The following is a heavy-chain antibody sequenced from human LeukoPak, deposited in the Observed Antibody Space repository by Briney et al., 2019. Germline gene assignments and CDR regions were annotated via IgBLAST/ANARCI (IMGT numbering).Heavy chain of an antibody. CDR3: ARDDCSSSSCLTY. J-gene: IGHJ4*02. CDR1: GFTFSSYS. Sequence: PGGSLRLSCAASGFTFSSYSMNWVRQAPGKGLEWVSYISSSSSTIYYADSVKGRFTISRDNAKNSLYLQMNSLRAEDTAVYYCARDDCSSSSCLTYWGQGTLVTVSS. D-gene: IGHD2-2*01. CDR2: ISSSSSTI. V-gene: IGHV3-48*01.